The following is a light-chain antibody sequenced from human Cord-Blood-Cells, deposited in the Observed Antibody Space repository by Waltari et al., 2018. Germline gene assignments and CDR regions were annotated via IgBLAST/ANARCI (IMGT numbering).Light chain of an antibody. J-gene: IGKJ2*01. CDR3: QQYNNWPRKGRDHMYT. V-gene: IGKV3-15*01. Sequence: EIVMTQSPATLSVSPGERATLSYRASQSVSSNLAWYQQKPGQAPRLLIYGASTRATGIPAGFSGSGSGTEFTLTISSLQSEDFAVYYCQQYNNWPRKGRDHMYTFGQGTKLEIK. CDR2: GAS. CDR1: QSVSSN.